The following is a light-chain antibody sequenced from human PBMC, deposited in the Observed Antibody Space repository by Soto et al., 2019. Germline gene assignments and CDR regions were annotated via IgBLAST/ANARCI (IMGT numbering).Light chain of an antibody. Sequence: EIVLTQSPATLSLSPGERATLSCRASQSVSSNYLAWYQQKPGQAPRLLIYGASSRATDIPDRFSGSGSGTDFTLTISRLEPEDFAVYYCQQYYGSPGITFGQGTRLEIK. CDR3: QQYYGSPGIT. J-gene: IGKJ5*01. CDR2: GAS. CDR1: QSVSSNY. V-gene: IGKV3-20*01.